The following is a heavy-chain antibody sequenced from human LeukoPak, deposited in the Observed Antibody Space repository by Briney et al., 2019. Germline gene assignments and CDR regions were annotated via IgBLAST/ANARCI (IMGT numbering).Heavy chain of an antibody. Sequence: GASVKVSCKASGYTFTSYYMHWVRQAPGQGLEWMGIINPSGGSTSYAQKFQGGVTITRDTSTSTVYMELSSLRSEDTAVYYCAREITMVRGVMRYFDYWGQGTLVTVSS. V-gene: IGHV1-46*01. CDR3: AREITMVRGVMRYFDY. CDR2: INPSGGST. CDR1: GYTFTSYY. D-gene: IGHD3-10*01. J-gene: IGHJ4*02.